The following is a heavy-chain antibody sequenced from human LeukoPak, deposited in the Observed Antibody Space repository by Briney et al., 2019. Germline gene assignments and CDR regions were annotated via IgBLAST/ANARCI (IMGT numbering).Heavy chain of an antibody. V-gene: IGHV4-61*01. Sequence: PSETLSLTCSVTGASVTRGYYHWSWLRQPPGKALVWIGDIYATGTTSTRFNPSLMSRATISADTSQNQVSLTLNSVTAADTAVYFCARFKSSGWYYFDNWGQGTLVTVSS. J-gene: IGHJ4*02. D-gene: IGHD6-19*01. CDR1: GASVTRGYYH. CDR3: ARFKSSGWYYFDN. CDR2: IYATGTTST.